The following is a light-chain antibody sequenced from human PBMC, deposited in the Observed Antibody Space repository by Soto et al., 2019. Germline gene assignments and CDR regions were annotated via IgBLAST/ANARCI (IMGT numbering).Light chain of an antibody. CDR3: QQYSVWPLT. V-gene: IGKV3D-15*01. Sequence: ELLMTQSPATLSVSPGERAALSCRASQSVSNNLSWYQQKPGQPPRLPIFGASTRATGLPARFSGSGSEAEFALTISTLQSEDFAVYYCQQYSVWPLTFGGGTKVDIK. CDR1: QSVSNN. CDR2: GAS. J-gene: IGKJ4*01.